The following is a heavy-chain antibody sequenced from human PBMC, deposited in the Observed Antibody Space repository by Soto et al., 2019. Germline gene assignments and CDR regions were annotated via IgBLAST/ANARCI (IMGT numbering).Heavy chain of an antibody. CDR1: GFNFRNFN. CDR3: ARDLRGHYGP. Sequence: VGSLRLSCEGSGFNFRNFNMIWVRQAPGKGLEWVSSVSGSSSYIYYADSVKGRFTVSRDNANNLVFLQMNGLRPEDTAMYYCARDLRGHYGPWGQGTMVTVSS. CDR2: VSGSSSYI. V-gene: IGHV3-21*06. J-gene: IGHJ3*01. D-gene: IGHD4-17*01.